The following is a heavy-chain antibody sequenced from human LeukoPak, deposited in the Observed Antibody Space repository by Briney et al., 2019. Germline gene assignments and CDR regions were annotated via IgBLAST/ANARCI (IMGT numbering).Heavy chain of an antibody. CDR3: ARDNSIADRGWWFDP. V-gene: IGHV1-46*01. CDR1: GYIFTNLY. J-gene: IGHJ5*02. CDR2: INPSGSST. Sequence: EASVKVSCKASGYIFTNLYMHWVRQAPGQGREWMGLINPSGSSTLYAEKFRGRIIMTRDMSTATDYMELSSLRSEDTAVYYCARDNSIADRGWWFDPWGQGTLVTVSS. D-gene: IGHD4-23*01.